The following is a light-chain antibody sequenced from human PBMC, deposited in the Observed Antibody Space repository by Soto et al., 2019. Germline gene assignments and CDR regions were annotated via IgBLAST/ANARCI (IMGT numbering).Light chain of an antibody. CDR1: QSFSSW. Sequence: DIQMTQSPSTLSASVGDRVTITCRASQSFSSWLAWYQQKPGKAPNVLIFDASSLESGVPSRFSGSGSATEFTLTISSLQPDDFATYYCQQYSTYPWTFGQGTKVEIK. CDR3: QQYSTYPWT. V-gene: IGKV1-5*01. J-gene: IGKJ1*01. CDR2: DAS.